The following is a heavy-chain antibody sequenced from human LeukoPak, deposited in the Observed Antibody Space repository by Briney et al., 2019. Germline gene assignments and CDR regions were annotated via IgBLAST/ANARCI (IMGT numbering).Heavy chain of an antibody. V-gene: IGHV3-30*18. CDR3: AKGQLVDYGMDV. CDR1: GFTFSNYA. J-gene: IGHJ6*02. CDR2: TSYDGSHI. D-gene: IGHD6-13*01. Sequence: GGSLSLPCAASGFTFSNYAMHWVRQAPGKGLEWVAVTSYDGSHIYYADSVKGRFTISRDSSKNTLYLQMNSLRAEDTALYYCAKGQLVDYGMDVWGQGTTVTVSS.